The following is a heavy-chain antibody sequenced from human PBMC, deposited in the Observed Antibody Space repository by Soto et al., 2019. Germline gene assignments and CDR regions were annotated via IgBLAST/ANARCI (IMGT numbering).Heavy chain of an antibody. Sequence: SETLSLTCTVSGASIIGYYWSWIRQSPGKGLEWIGSIYVYGDTYYNPSLESRVSVSVDTSKKQASLKMNSVTAADTAVYFCARSGSGLFYFDNWGQGTLVTVSS. CDR3: ARSGSGLFYFDN. J-gene: IGHJ4*02. CDR2: IYVYGDT. CDR1: GASIIGYY. D-gene: IGHD6-19*01. V-gene: IGHV4-39*01.